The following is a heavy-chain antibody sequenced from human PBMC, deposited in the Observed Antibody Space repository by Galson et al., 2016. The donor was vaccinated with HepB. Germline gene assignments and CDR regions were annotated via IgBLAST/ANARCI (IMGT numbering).Heavy chain of an antibody. CDR3: ARLLTTVTAGRDYFDY. CDR1: GYTFTNYG. Sequence: SVKVSCKASGYTFTNYGITWVRQAPGQGLEWTGWISVYDGNTNYAQKLQGRVTMTTDTSTSTAYMEVRNLRSDDTAVYYCARLLTTVTAGRDYFDYWGQGSLVTVSS. V-gene: IGHV1-18*04. J-gene: IGHJ4*02. D-gene: IGHD4-17*01. CDR2: ISVYDGNT.